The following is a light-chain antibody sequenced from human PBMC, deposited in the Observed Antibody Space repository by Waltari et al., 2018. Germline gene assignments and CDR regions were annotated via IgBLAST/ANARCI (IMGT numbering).Light chain of an antibody. CDR1: QRRVHTDGNTE. Sequence: DVVMTQSPLSLPVTLGQPSSIPCRSSQRRVHTDGNTELHWFPQRPGQSPRRLIYKVSNRDSGVPDRFSGSGSGTDFTLKIRRVEAEDVGVYYCMQATHWPALTFGGGTKVEIK. J-gene: IGKJ4*01. CDR3: MQATHWPALT. V-gene: IGKV2-30*02. CDR2: KVS.